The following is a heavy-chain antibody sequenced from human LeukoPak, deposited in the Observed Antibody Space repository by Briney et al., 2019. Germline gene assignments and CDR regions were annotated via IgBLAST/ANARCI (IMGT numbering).Heavy chain of an antibody. Sequence: PSETLSLTCAVYGGSFSGYYWSWIRQPPGKGLEWIGEINHSGSTNYNPSLKSRVTISVDTSKNQFSLKLSSVTAADTAVYCCARGGVVADIVVVPAAQFDYWGQGTLVTVSS. D-gene: IGHD2-2*01. V-gene: IGHV4-34*01. J-gene: IGHJ4*02. CDR2: INHSGST. CDR1: GGSFSGYY. CDR3: ARGGVVADIVVVPAAQFDY.